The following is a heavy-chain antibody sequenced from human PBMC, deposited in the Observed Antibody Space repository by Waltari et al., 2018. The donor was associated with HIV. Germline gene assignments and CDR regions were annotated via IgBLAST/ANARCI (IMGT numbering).Heavy chain of an antibody. CDR1: GFTVSSNY. V-gene: IGHV3-66*01. CDR3: ASIAYCGGDCYPRGMDV. D-gene: IGHD2-21*02. Sequence: EVQLVESGGGLVQPGGSLRLSCAASGFTVSSNYMSWVRQAPGKGLEWVSGSYSGGSTYYADSVKGRFTISRDNSKNTLYLQMNSLRAEDTAVYYCASIAYCGGDCYPRGMDVWGQGTTVTVSS. CDR2: SYSGGST. J-gene: IGHJ6*02.